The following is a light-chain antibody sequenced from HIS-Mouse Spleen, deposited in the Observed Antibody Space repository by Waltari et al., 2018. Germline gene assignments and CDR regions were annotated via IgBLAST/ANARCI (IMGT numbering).Light chain of an antibody. CDR1: QDIRNY. CDR2: DAS. Sequence: DIQMTQSPSSMSASVGDRVTITCQASQDIRNYLKWYQQKPGKTPKLLIYDASNLETGVPSRFSGSGSGTYFTFTISSLQPEDIATYYCQQYDNLLLTFGGGTKVEIK. V-gene: IGKV1-33*01. J-gene: IGKJ4*01. CDR3: QQYDNLLLT.